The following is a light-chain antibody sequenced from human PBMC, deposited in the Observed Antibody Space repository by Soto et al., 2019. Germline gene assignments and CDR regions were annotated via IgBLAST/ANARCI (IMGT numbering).Light chain of an antibody. CDR2: DAS. CDR3: HQYGSSRT. V-gene: IGKV3-20*01. Sequence: ALPQAPGSLSLSRRERATVSCRASQSVSSSYLAWYQQKPGQAPRLLIYDASNRATGIPARFSGSGSGTDFTFTISRLEPEDFAVYYCHQYGSSRTFGQGTKVDI. J-gene: IGKJ1*01. CDR1: QSVSSSY.